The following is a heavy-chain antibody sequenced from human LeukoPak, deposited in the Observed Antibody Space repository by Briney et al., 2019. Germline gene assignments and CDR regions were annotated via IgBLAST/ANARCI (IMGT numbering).Heavy chain of an antibody. V-gene: IGHV3-23*01. CDR3: AKEAYCGGDCYSYYYYYMDV. CDR1: GFTFSSYA. D-gene: IGHD2-21*02. Sequence: GGSLRVSCAASGFTFSSYAMSWVRQAPGKGLEWVSAISGSGGSTYYADSVKGRFTISRDNSKNTLYLQMNSLRAEDTAVYYCAKEAYCGGDCYSYYYYYMDVWGKGTTVTISS. J-gene: IGHJ6*03. CDR2: ISGSGGST.